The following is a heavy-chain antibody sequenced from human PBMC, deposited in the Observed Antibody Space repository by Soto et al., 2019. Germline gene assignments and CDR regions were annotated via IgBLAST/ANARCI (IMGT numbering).Heavy chain of an antibody. J-gene: IGHJ6*02. CDR1: GYTLTSYD. CDR3: ARVMGREGSSSVPYYYYGMDV. CDR2: MNPNSGNT. V-gene: IGHV1-8*01. Sequence: ASVKVSCKASGYTLTSYDINWVRQATGQGLEWMGWMNPNSGNTGYAQKFQGRVTMTRNTSISTAYMELSSLRSEDTAVYYCARVMGREGSSSVPYYYYGMDVWGQGTTVTVSS. D-gene: IGHD6-6*01.